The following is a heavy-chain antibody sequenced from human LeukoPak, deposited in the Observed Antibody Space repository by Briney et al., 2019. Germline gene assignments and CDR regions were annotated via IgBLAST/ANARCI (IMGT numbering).Heavy chain of an antibody. CDR2: IIPIFGTA. Sequence: GASVKVSCKASGGTFSSYAISWVRQAPGQGLEWMGGIIPIFGTANYAQKFQGRVTITADESTSTAYMELSSLRSEDTAVYYCARDNKRVAALTYYYYGMDVWGQGTTVTVSS. D-gene: IGHD6-6*01. V-gene: IGHV1-69*13. J-gene: IGHJ6*02. CDR1: GGTFSSYA. CDR3: ARDNKRVAALTYYYYGMDV.